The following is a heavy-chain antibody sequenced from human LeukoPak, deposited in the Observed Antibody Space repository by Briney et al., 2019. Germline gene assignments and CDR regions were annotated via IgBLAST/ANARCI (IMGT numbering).Heavy chain of an antibody. Sequence: PGGSLRPSCAAPGLTLVDYAMHWVRQAPGKGLEWASGISWNSGSIGYADSVKGRLTISRDNAKNSLYLQMNSLRAEDTALYYCAKVFDLTGYYGMDVWGLGTTVTVSS. D-gene: IGHD3-10*02. V-gene: IGHV3-9*01. CDR2: ISWNSGSI. J-gene: IGHJ6*02. CDR1: GLTLVDYA. CDR3: AKVFDLTGYYGMDV.